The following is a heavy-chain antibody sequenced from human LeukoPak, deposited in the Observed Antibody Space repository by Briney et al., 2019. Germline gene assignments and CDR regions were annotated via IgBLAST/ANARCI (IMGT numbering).Heavy chain of an antibody. V-gene: IGHV1-2*02. J-gene: IGHJ4*02. Sequence: GESLKISCKASGYSLNNFWIGWVRQMPGKGLEWMGWINPNSGGTNYAQKFQGRVTMTRDTSISTAYMELSRLRSDDTAVYYCARDEMDYYGSGSYYYDYWGQGTLVTVSS. D-gene: IGHD3-10*01. CDR1: GYSLNNFW. CDR2: INPNSGGT. CDR3: ARDEMDYYGSGSYYYDY.